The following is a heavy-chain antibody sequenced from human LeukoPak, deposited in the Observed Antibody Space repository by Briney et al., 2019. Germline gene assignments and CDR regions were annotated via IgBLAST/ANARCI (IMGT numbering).Heavy chain of an antibody. Sequence: PGGSLRLSCAASGFSFSSYWMSWVRQAPGKGLEWVSAISGSGGSTYYADSVKGRFTISRDNSKNTLYLQMNSLRAEDTAVYYCAKYLTYYYDSSGYYYVSEVGTTELDYWGQGTLVTVSS. J-gene: IGHJ4*02. V-gene: IGHV3-23*01. CDR1: GFSFSSYW. CDR3: AKYLTYYYDSSGYYYVSEVGTTELDY. CDR2: ISGSGGST. D-gene: IGHD3-22*01.